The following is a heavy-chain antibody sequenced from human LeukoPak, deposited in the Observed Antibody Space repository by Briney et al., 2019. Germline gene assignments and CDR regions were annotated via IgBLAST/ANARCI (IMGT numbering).Heavy chain of an antibody. CDR1: GGTFSSYA. Sequence: GSSVKVSCKASGGTFSSYAISWVRQAPGQGLEWMGGIIPIFGTANYAQKFQGRVTITADKSTSTAYMELSSLRSEDTAVYCCARGDILTGYYVMGFDYWGQGTLVTVSS. V-gene: IGHV1-69*06. J-gene: IGHJ4*02. D-gene: IGHD3-9*01. CDR3: ARGDILTGYYVMGFDY. CDR2: IIPIFGTA.